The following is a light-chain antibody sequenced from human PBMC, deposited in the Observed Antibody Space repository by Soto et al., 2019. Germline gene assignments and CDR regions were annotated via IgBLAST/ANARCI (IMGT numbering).Light chain of an antibody. CDR3: QQYNSYSLT. CDR1: QSISTW. CDR2: KTS. J-gene: IGKJ1*01. V-gene: IGKV1-5*03. Sequence: DIQMTQSPSTLSASVGDRVTMTCRASQSISTWLAWYQQKPGKAPKLLIYKTSTLESGVPSRFSGSGSGTEFTLTISSLQPDDFATYYCQQYNSYSLTFGQGTKVEIK.